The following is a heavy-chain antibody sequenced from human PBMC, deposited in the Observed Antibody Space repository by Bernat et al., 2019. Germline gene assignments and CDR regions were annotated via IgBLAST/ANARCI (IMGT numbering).Heavy chain of an antibody. V-gene: IGHV4-39*01. D-gene: IGHD5-18*01. Sequence: QLQLQESGPGLAKPSETLSLTCTVSGGSISTSGYYWAWIRQSPGKGLEWIGSVYYSGTTYYKPSLKSRVTFSVDTSKNHLALKLRSVAAADTSVYYCARQALSYGPYNNWYFDLWGRGTLVTVSS. CDR3: ARQALSYGPYNNWYFDL. CDR1: GGSISTSGYY. CDR2: VYYSGTT. J-gene: IGHJ2*01.